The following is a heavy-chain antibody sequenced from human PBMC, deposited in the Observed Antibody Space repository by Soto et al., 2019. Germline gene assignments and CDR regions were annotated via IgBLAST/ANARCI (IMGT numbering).Heavy chain of an antibody. CDR2: INPDGSTT. J-gene: IGHJ4*02. V-gene: IGHV3-74*01. D-gene: IGHD1-26*01. CDR1: GFTFSTYW. Sequence: GGSLRLSCAASGFTFSTYWMNWVRQAPGKGLVWVSLINPDGSTTTYADSVKGRFTISRDNAKNTVYLQMTSLRVEDTAVYYCARDLRGSHDYWGQGTLVTVSS. CDR3: ARDLRGSHDY.